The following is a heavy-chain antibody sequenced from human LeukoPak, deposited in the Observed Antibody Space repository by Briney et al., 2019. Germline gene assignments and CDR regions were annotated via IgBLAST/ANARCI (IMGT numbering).Heavy chain of an antibody. CDR1: GFTFSNAW. J-gene: IGHJ6*03. CDR2: ISTSGSTI. Sequence: GGSLRLSCAASGFTFSNAWMSWVRQAPGKGLEWVSYISTSGSTIYYADSVKGRFTISRDNAKNSLYLQMNSLRAEDTAVYYCARSNYGYYYMDVWGKGTTVTVSS. D-gene: IGHD3-10*01. V-gene: IGHV3-11*04. CDR3: ARSNYGYYYMDV.